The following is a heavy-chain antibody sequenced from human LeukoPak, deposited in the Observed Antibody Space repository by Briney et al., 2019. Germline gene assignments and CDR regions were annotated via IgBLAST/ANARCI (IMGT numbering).Heavy chain of an antibody. Sequence: PGGSLRLSCAASGFTFSNAWMTWVRQAPGKGLEWVGHIKTRADGGTTDYAAPVRGRFTISRDDSKNTLYLQMNSLKTEDTALYYCTAFFWSSYYSDYYYYMDVWGKGTTVTVSS. CDR2: IKTRADGGTT. CDR3: TAFFWSSYYSDYYYYMDV. D-gene: IGHD3-3*01. V-gene: IGHV3-15*01. J-gene: IGHJ6*03. CDR1: GFTFSNAW.